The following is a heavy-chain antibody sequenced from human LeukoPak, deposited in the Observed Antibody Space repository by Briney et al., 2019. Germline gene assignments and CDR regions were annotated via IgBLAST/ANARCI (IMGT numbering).Heavy chain of an antibody. CDR1: GFTFSSYW. Sequence: GGSMRLSCAASGFTFSSYWMSWVRQAAGKGREWVANIKQDGSEKYYVDSVKGRFTISRDNAKNSLYLQMNSLRAEDTAVYYCARVADCSGGSCYSGVVYFDYWGQGTLVTVSS. CDR3: ARVADCSGGSCYSGVVYFDY. CDR2: IKQDGSEK. J-gene: IGHJ4*02. V-gene: IGHV3-7*01. D-gene: IGHD2-15*01.